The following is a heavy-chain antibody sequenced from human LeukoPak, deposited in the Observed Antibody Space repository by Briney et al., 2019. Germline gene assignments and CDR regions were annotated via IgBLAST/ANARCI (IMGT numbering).Heavy chain of an antibody. J-gene: IGHJ6*02. CDR2: IWYDGSNK. V-gene: IGHV3-33*01. CDR3: ARGSEGLRYFDWLTYDYGMDV. D-gene: IGHD3-9*01. CDR1: GFTFSSYG. Sequence: PGGSLRLSCAASGFTFSSYGMHWVRQAPGKGLEWVAVIWYDGSNKYYADSVKGRLTISRDNSKNTLYLQMNSLRAEDTAVYYCARGSEGLRYFDWLTYDYGMDVWGQGTTVTVSS.